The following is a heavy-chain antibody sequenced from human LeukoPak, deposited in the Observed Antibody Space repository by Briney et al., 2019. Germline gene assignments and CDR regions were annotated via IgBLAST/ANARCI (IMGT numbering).Heavy chain of an antibody. CDR3: SSYELL. D-gene: IGHD1-26*01. CDR2: ISSSGSTI. J-gene: IGHJ4*02. Sequence: GSLRLSCAASGFTFSSYEMNWVRQAPGEGLEWVSYISSSGSTIYYSDSGKVPFTISRHNDQNSLYLQMNSVTAEAASVYYGSSYELLWGQGTLVTVSS. CDR1: GFTFSSYE. V-gene: IGHV3-48*03.